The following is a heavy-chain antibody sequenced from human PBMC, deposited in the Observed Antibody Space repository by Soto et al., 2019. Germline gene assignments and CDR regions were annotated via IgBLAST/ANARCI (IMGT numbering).Heavy chain of an antibody. Sequence: SETLSLTCAVYGGSFSGSYWSWIRQPPGKGLEWIGEINHSGSTNYNPSLKSRVTISVDTSKNQFSLKLSSVTAADTAVYYCARGRYYDSSGYYYMDAFDIWGQGTMVTVSS. CDR2: INHSGST. V-gene: IGHV4-34*01. CDR3: ARGRYYDSSGYYYMDAFDI. CDR1: GGSFSGSY. D-gene: IGHD3-22*01. J-gene: IGHJ3*02.